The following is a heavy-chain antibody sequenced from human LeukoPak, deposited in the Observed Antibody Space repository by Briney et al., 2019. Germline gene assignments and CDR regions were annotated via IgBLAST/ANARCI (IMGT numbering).Heavy chain of an antibody. D-gene: IGHD2-15*01. CDR2: INWNGGTT. J-gene: IGHJ5*02. CDR1: GFTFDNYG. CDR3: ARETGGGSS. V-gene: IGHV3-20*04. Sequence: GGSLRLSXAASGFTFDNYGMSWVRQAPGKGLEWLSGINWNGGTTGYADSVKGRFTISRDNAKNSLYLQMNNLRAEDTAFYYCARETGGGSSWGQGTLVTVSS.